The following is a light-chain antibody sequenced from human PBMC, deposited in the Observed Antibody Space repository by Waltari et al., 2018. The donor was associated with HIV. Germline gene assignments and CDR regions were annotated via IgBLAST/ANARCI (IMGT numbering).Light chain of an antibody. J-gene: IGKJ3*01. Sequence: PGERATLSCRASQSVSSYLAWYQQKPGQAPRLLIYDASNRATGIPARFSGSGSGTDFTLTISSLEPEDFAVYYCQQRSNWRFTFGPGTKVDIK. CDR1: QSVSSY. V-gene: IGKV3-11*01. CDR2: DAS. CDR3: QQRSNWRFT.